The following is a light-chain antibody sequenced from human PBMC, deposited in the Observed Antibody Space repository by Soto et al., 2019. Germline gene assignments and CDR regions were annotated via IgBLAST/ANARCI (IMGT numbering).Light chain of an antibody. CDR2: DAS. V-gene: IGKV3-11*01. CDR1: QSISSY. Sequence: EIVLTQSPATLSLSPGERATLSCRASQSISSYLAWYQQKPGQAPRLLIYDASTGATGIPARFSGSGSGTDFTLTISSLDHEDFAVYYCQQRSNWPITFGQGTRLEIK. J-gene: IGKJ5*01. CDR3: QQRSNWPIT.